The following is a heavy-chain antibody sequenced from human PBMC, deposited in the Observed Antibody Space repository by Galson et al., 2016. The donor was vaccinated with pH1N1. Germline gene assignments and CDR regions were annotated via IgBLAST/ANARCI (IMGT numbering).Heavy chain of an antibody. CDR2: INSDGSP. CDR3: AKDIDWGAFQS. J-gene: IGHJ5*02. D-gene: IGHD3-9*01. V-gene: IGHV3-74*01. Sequence: SLRLSCAASGFIFSRYWMHWVRQGPGKGLVWVSHINSDGSPYYADSVKGRFTIFRDNSRNTVSLQMSSLRAEDTALYYCAKDIDWGAFQSWGQGTRVTVSS. CDR1: GFIFSRYW.